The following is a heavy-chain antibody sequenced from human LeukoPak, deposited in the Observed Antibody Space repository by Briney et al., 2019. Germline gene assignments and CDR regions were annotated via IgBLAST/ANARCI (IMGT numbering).Heavy chain of an antibody. D-gene: IGHD5-18*01. J-gene: IGHJ4*02. Sequence: SQTLSLTCTVSGGSISSGDYYRSWIRQPPGKGLEWIGYIYYSGSTYYNPSLKSRVTISVDTSKNQFSLKLSSMTAADTAVYYCARARYSYGSNFDYWGQGTLVTVSS. V-gene: IGHV4-30-4*01. CDR1: GGSISSGDYY. CDR3: ARARYSYGSNFDY. CDR2: IYYSGST.